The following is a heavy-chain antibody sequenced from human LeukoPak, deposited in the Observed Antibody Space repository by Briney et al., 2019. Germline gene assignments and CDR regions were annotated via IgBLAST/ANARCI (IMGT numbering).Heavy chain of an antibody. J-gene: IGHJ3*02. CDR2: ISSSSNTI. V-gene: IGHV3-48*01. Sequence: GGSLRLSCAASGFTFSSYSMNWDRQAPGKGLEWVSYISSSSNTIYYADSVKGRFTISRDNAKNSLYLQMNSLRAEDTAVYYCARGYFDIWGQGTMVTVSS. CDR1: GFTFSSYS. CDR3: ARGYFDI.